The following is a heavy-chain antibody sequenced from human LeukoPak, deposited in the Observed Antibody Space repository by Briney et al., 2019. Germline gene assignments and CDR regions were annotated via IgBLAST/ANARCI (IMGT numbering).Heavy chain of an antibody. CDR2: IYTSGST. J-gene: IGHJ6*03. CDR1: GGSISSGSYY. V-gene: IGHV4-61*02. CDR3: ARGESSSSPLYYYYYYMDV. D-gene: IGHD6-6*01. Sequence: PSETLSLTCTVSGGSISSGSYYWSWIRQPAGKGLEWIGRIYTSGSTNYNPSLKSRVTISVDTSKNQFSLKLSSVTAADTAMYYCARGESSSSPLYYYYYYMDVWGKGTTVTVSS.